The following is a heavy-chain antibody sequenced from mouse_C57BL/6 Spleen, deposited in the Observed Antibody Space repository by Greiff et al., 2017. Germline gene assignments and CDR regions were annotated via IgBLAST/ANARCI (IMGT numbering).Heavy chain of an antibody. Sequence: QVHVKQPGAELVKPGASVKLSCKASGYTFTSYWMQWVKQRPGQGLEWIGEIDPSDSYTNYNQKFKGKATLTVDTSSSTAYMQLSSLTSEDSAVYYCAKDYGSSGAYWGQGTLVTVSA. V-gene: IGHV1-50*01. CDR1: GYTFTSYW. CDR3: AKDYGSSGAY. J-gene: IGHJ3*01. CDR2: IDPSDSYT. D-gene: IGHD1-1*01.